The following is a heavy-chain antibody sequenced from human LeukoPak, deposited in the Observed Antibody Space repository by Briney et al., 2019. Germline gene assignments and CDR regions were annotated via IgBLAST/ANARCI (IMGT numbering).Heavy chain of an antibody. Sequence: GGSLRLSCAASGFTFSSYAMSWVRQAPGKGLEWVANIKQDGSEKYYVDSVKGRFTISRDNAKNSLYLQMNSLRAEDTAVYYCARAASRNFDYWGQGTLVTVSS. CDR3: ARAASRNFDY. J-gene: IGHJ4*02. CDR2: IKQDGSEK. D-gene: IGHD6-13*01. CDR1: GFTFSSYA. V-gene: IGHV3-7*01.